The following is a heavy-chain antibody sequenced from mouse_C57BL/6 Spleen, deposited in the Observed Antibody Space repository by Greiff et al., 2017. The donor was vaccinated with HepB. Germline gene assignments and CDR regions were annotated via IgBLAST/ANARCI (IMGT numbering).Heavy chain of an antibody. V-gene: IGHV14-2*01. CDR2: IDPEDGKT. D-gene: IGHD1-1*01. Sequence: EVKLLESGAELVKPGASVKLSCTASGFNIKDYYMHWVKQRPEQGLEWIGRIDPEDGKTKYAPKLQGKATITADTSSNTAYLQLSSLTSEDTAVYYCDGGRVGYAMDYWGQGTTVTVSS. CDR1: GFNIKDYY. J-gene: IGHJ4*01. CDR3: DGGRVGYAMDY.